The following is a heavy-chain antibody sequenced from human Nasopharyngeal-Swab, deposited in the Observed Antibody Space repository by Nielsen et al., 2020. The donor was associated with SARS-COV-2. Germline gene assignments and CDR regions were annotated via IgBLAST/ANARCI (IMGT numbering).Heavy chain of an antibody. CDR3: ALTPPLGVGYNLLSLGLEH. J-gene: IGHJ1*01. CDR1: GFTFSNHA. D-gene: IGHD5-24*01. V-gene: IGHV3-23*01. Sequence: GESLKISCAASGFTFSNHATSWVRQAPGKGLEWVSAVSGSSGSTLYSDSVKGRFTISRDNSRNTVFLQMNSLRAEDTAVYYCALTPPLGVGYNLLSLGLEHWGQGTLVTVSS. CDR2: VSGSSGST.